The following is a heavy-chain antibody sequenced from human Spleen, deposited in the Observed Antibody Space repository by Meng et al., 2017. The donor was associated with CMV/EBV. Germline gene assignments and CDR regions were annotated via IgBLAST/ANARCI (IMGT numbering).Heavy chain of an antibody. CDR2: ISWDGGTT. CDR1: GFSFEEYT. Sequence: GESLKISCAASGFSFEEYTMYWVRQAPGKGPEWVSLISWDGGTTLFADSVRGRFTISRDNSKNSLYLEMNSLTPEDTAFYYCASEDASGWNWGQGTLVTVSS. CDR3: ASEDASGWN. D-gene: IGHD6-19*01. J-gene: IGHJ4*02. V-gene: IGHV3-43*01.